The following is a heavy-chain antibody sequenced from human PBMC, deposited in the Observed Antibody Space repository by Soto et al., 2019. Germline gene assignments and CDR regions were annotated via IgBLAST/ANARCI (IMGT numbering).Heavy chain of an antibody. CDR1: GGTFSSYA. V-gene: IGHV1-69*13. CDR2: IIPIFGTA. CDR3: ARGRNIVVVPAALSHYYYGMDV. J-gene: IGHJ6*02. Sequence: ASVKVSCKASGGTFSSYAISWVRQAPGQGLEWMGGIIPIFGTANYAQKFQGRVTITADESTSTAYMELSSLRSEETAVYYCARGRNIVVVPAALSHYYYGMDVWGQGTTVTVSS. D-gene: IGHD2-2*01.